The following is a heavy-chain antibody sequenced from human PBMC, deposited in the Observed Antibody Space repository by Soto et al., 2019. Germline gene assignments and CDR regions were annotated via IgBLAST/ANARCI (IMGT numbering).Heavy chain of an antibody. J-gene: IGHJ4*02. CDR3: ARDGEGF. CDR1: GFTFSSNW. D-gene: IGHD2-21*01. V-gene: IGHV3-74*01. Sequence: GGPLRLSCAASGFTFSSNWMHWVRRVPGRGLVWVSRINTDGSFANYVDSVKGRFTVSRDNAKKILYLQMNNLRVEDTAVYYCARDGEGFWGQGTLVTVSS. CDR2: INTDGSFA.